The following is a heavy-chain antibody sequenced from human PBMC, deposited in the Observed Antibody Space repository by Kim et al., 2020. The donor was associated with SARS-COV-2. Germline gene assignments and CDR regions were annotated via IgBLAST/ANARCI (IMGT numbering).Heavy chain of an antibody. J-gene: IGHJ4*02. D-gene: IGHD3-22*01. CDR3: TRSTYYYDSSGYYYPRYCDS. CDR1: GFTFGDYA. Sequence: GGSLRLSCTASGFTFGDYAMSWVRQAPGKGLEWVGVITSNAYGGSTEDAASGRGRFTISRDDSKSIAYLQINSLKTEDTAVSYCTRSTYYYDSSGYYYPRYCDSWGQGTLVTVSS. CDR2: ITSNAYGGST. V-gene: IGHV3-49*04.